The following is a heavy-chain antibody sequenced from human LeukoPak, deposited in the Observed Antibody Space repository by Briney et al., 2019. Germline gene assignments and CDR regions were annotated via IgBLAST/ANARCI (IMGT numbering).Heavy chain of an antibody. CDR3: ARGAGAGYNLQPFDY. D-gene: IGHD5-24*01. Sequence: SETLSLTCTVSGGSISSYSWSWIRQPPGKGLEWIGYIYYSGSTKYNPSLKSRVSISVDTSKNQFSLKLSSVTAADTAVYYCARGAGAGYNLQPFDYWGQGTLVTVSS. CDR1: GGSISSYS. V-gene: IGHV4-59*08. CDR2: IYYSGST. J-gene: IGHJ4*02.